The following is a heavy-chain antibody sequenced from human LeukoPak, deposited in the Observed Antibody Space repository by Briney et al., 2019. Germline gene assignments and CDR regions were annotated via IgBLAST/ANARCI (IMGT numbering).Heavy chain of an antibody. CDR2: IKSKTDGGTT. J-gene: IGHJ6*03. CDR3: TTDLGGADDYYYYMDV. V-gene: IGHV3-15*01. D-gene: IGHD1-26*01. Sequence: GGSLRLSCAASGFTFSNAWMSWVRQAPGKGLEWVGRIKSKTDGGTTDYAAPVKGRFTISRDDSKNTLYLQMNSLKTEDTAVYYCTTDLGGADDYYYYMDVWGKGTTVTVSS. CDR1: GFTFSNAW.